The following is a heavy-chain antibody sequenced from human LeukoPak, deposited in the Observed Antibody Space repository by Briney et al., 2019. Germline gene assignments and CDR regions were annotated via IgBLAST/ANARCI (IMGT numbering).Heavy chain of an antibody. CDR1: GFTFSSYG. V-gene: IGHV3-33*01. CDR3: VRDNYYGMDV. CDR2: IWYDGSNK. Sequence: GGSLRLSCAASGFTFSSYGMHWVRQAPGKGLEWVAVIWYDGSNKYYADSVKGRFTISRDNAKNTLYLQMNSLRSEDTALYYCVRDNYYGMDVWGQGTTVTVSS. J-gene: IGHJ6*02.